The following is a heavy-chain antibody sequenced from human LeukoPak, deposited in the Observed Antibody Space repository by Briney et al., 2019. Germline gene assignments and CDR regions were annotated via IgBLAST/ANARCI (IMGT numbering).Heavy chain of an antibody. J-gene: IGHJ6*03. D-gene: IGHD6-19*01. CDR3: AKVLVQSSGWYVYYYYYMDV. CDR2: ISGSGGST. Sequence: GGSLRLSCAASGFTFSSYGMSWVRQAPGKGLEWVSAISGSGGSTYYADSVKGRFTISRDNSKNTLYLQMNSLRAEDTAVYYCAKVLVQSSGWYVYYYYYMDVWGKGTTVTVSS. CDR1: GFTFSSYG. V-gene: IGHV3-23*01.